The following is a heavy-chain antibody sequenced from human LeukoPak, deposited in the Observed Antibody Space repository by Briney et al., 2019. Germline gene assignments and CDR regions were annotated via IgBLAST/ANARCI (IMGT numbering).Heavy chain of an antibody. CDR3: ARGRLAVAGTSLVRAFDI. D-gene: IGHD6-19*01. J-gene: IGHJ3*02. CDR2: INHSGST. Sequence: SETLSLTCAVYGGSFSGYYWSWIRQPPGKGLEWIGEINHSGSTNYNPSPKSRVTISVDTSKNQFSLKLSSVTAADTAVYYCARGRLAVAGTSLVRAFDIWGQGTVVTVSS. V-gene: IGHV4-34*01. CDR1: GGSFSGYY.